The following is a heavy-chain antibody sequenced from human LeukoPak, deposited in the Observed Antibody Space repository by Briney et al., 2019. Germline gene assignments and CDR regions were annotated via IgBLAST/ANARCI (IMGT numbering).Heavy chain of an antibody. D-gene: IGHD3-3*01. J-gene: IGHJ6*03. CDR3: ASQTYYDFWSGYPSYYYYYMDV. CDR2: ISAYNGNT. V-gene: IGHV1-18*01. Sequence: ASVKVSCKASGYTFTSYGISWVRQAPGQGLKWMGWISAYNGNTNYAQKLQGRVTMTTDTYTSTAYMELRSLRSDDTAVYYCASQTYYDFWSGYPSYYYYYMDVWGKGTTVTVSS. CDR1: GYTFTSYG.